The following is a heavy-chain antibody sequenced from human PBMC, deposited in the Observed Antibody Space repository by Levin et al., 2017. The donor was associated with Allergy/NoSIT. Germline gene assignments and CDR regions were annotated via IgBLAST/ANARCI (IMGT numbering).Heavy chain of an antibody. J-gene: IGHJ3*02. CDR2: IYYSGST. D-gene: IGHD6-13*01. V-gene: IGHV4-59*11. CDR3: ARVGIAAWGAFDS. Sequence: PSETLSLTCTVSGGSISGHYWTWIRQPPGKGLEWIGYIYYSGSTKYNPSFKSRVTISVDTSKNQFSLKLSSVTAADTAVYYCARVGIAAWGAFDSWGQGTMVTVSS. CDR1: GGSISGHY.